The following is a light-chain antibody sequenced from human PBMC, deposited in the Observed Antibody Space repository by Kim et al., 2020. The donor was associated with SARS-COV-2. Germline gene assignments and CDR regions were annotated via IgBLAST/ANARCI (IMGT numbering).Light chain of an antibody. CDR1: QSVSSS. CDR3: HQRNNPLT. Sequence: PGERATLSCRASQSVSSSLAWYQQKPGQAPRLVIYDASNRATGIPARFSGSGSGTDFTLTISSLEPEDFAVYYCHQRNNPLTFGGGTKVDNK. V-gene: IGKV3-11*01. CDR2: DAS. J-gene: IGKJ4*01.